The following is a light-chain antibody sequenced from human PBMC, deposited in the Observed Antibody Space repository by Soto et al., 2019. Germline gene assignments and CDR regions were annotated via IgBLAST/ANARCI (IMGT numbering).Light chain of an antibody. CDR2: KAS. V-gene: IGKV1-5*03. Sequence: DIQMTQSPSTLSASVGDRVTITCRASESINIWLAWFQQKPGKAPKLLISKASTLESGVPSRFSGSGSGTEFTLTISSLQPDDFATYHCQQYHIPSTFGQGTKVEVK. CDR3: QQYHIPST. J-gene: IGKJ1*01. CDR1: ESINIW.